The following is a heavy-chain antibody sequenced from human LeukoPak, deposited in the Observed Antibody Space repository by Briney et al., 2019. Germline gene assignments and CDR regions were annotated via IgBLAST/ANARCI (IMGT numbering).Heavy chain of an antibody. CDR2: ISDDGNAK. CDR3: ARDYVYAFDY. Sequence: GGSLRLSCAASGFSFSSYSINWFSQAPGKGLEWVSYISDDGNAKHYTDSVKGRFTISRDNAKNALYLQMNSLSAEDTAVYFCARDYVYAFDYWGQGTLVTVSS. D-gene: IGHD2/OR15-2a*01. CDR1: GFSFSSYS. V-gene: IGHV3-48*01. J-gene: IGHJ4*02.